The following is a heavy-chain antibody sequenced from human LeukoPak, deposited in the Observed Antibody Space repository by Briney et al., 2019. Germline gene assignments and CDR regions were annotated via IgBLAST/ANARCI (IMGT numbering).Heavy chain of an antibody. CDR3: ARSQGYCSSTSCYTGLAFDI. D-gene: IGHD2-2*02. J-gene: IGHJ3*02. V-gene: IGHV5-51*01. CDR2: IYPGDSDT. Sequence: GESLKISCKGSGYRFSSYWIGWVRQMPGKGLEWMGIIYPGDSDTRYSPSLQGQVTISADKSISTAYLQWSSLKASDTAMYYCARSQGYCSSTSCYTGLAFDIWGQGTMVTVSS. CDR1: GYRFSSYW.